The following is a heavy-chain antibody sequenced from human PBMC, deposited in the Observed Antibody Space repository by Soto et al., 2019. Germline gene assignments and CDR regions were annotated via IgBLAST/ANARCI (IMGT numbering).Heavy chain of an antibody. V-gene: IGHV4-59*01. CDR2: IYYSGST. CDR3: ARDRRGDYGDYEFDY. Sequence: PSETLSLTCTVSGGSISSYYWSWIRQPPGKGLEWIGYIYYSGSTNYNPSLKSRVTISVDTSKNQFSLKLTSVTAADTAVYYCARDRRGDYGDYEFDYWGQGTLVTVSS. D-gene: IGHD4-17*01. J-gene: IGHJ4*02. CDR1: GGSISSYY.